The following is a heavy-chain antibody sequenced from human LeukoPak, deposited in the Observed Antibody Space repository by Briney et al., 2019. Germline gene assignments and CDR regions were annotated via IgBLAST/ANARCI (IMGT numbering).Heavy chain of an antibody. J-gene: IGHJ4*02. CDR1: GFTFDDYA. CDR3: AFRPVAFCSGGCYPYYFDH. D-gene: IGHD2-21*02. V-gene: IGHV3-23*01. Sequence: GGSLRLSCAASGFTFDDYAMSWVRQAPGKGLEWVSGVSAGGQTTYYADSLRGRFTVSRDDSKNTLYLQMNTVRAEDTAVYYCAFRPVAFCSGGCYPYYFDHWGQGTLVTVSS. CDR2: VSAGGQTT.